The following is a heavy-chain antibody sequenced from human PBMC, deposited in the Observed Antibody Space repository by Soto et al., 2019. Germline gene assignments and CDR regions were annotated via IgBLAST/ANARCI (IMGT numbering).Heavy chain of an antibody. J-gene: IGHJ4*02. CDR2: IYYSGST. CDR1: GGSISSGGYY. Sequence: QVQLQESGPGLVKPSQTLSLTCTVSGGSISSGGYYWSWIRQHTGKGLEWIGYIYYSGSTYYNPSRRSRVTIAVATSKNQLSLKLSSVTAADTAVYYCARSFVLAAAGPFDYWGQGTLVTVSS. CDR3: ARSFVLAAAGPFDY. D-gene: IGHD6-13*01. V-gene: IGHV4-31*03.